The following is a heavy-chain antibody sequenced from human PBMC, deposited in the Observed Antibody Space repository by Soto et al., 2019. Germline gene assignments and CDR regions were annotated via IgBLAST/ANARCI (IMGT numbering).Heavy chain of an antibody. CDR2: IRSKAYGGAT. CDR1: GFTFGDYA. J-gene: IGHJ4*02. Sequence: EVQLVESGRGLVQPGRSLRLSCTGSGFTFGDYAMSWFRQAPGKGLEWVGVIRSKAYGGATEYAASVKGRFTISRDDSKSIAYLQMNSLKIEDTAVYYCVRRQYLDYWGQGTLVTVSS. CDR3: VRRQYLDY. V-gene: IGHV3-49*03.